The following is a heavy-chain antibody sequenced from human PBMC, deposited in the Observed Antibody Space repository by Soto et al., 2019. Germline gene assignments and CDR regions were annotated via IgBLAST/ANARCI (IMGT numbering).Heavy chain of an antibody. D-gene: IGHD2-21*02. CDR2: INAGNGNT. J-gene: IGHJ4*02. Sequence: QVQLVQSGAEEKKPGASVKVSCKASGYTFTSYAMHWVRQAPGQRLEWMGWINAGNGNTKYSQKFQGRVTITRDTSASSAYMELRSPGSEDTAVYYCARSIRVVTGLDYWGQGTLVTVSS. CDR3: ARSIRVVTGLDY. CDR1: GYTFTSYA. V-gene: IGHV1-3*05.